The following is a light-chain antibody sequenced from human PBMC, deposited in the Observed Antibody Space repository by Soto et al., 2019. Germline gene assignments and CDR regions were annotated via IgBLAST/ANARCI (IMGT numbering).Light chain of an antibody. CDR2: GVS. V-gene: IGKV3-15*01. CDR3: QQRHNWPIT. J-gene: IGKJ5*01. CDR1: QSVSRN. Sequence: EIVMTQSPATLSVSPGERVTLFCRASQSVSRNLAWHQQKPGQAPRLLIYGVSTRATGVPARFSGSGSGTEFTLTISSLQPADLGVYYCQQRHNWPITFGQGTRLEIK.